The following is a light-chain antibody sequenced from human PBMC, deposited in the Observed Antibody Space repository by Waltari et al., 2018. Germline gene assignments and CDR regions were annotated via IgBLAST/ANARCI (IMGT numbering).Light chain of an antibody. CDR3: QKYGTLPAT. Sequence: EIVLTQSPGTLSLSPGERATLSCRASQSVSRTLAWYQQKPGQAPRLLIYDASTSATGIPYRFSGIGSGTDFSLTISRLEPEDFAVYYCQKYGTLPATFGQGTKVEIK. V-gene: IGKV3-20*01. CDR1: QSVSRT. CDR2: DAS. J-gene: IGKJ1*01.